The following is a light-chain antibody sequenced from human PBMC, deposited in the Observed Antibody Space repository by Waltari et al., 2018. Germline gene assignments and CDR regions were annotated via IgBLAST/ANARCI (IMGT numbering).Light chain of an antibody. Sequence: QSVLTQPPSASGTPGQRVTISCSGTRSNIGSNYLYWYQQLPGTAPKLLIYRNKQRPSGVPDRFSGSKSDTSASLAISGLRSEDEADYYCAAWDDGLSGRVFGEGTKVTVL. CDR3: AAWDDGLSGRV. CDR1: RSNIGSNY. CDR2: RNK. J-gene: IGLJ3*02. V-gene: IGLV1-47*01.